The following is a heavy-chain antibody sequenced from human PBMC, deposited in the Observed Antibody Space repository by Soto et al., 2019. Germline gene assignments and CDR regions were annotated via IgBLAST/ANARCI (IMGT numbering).Heavy chain of an antibody. J-gene: IGHJ4*02. CDR1: GGSFSGYF. CDR3: VRGQWLPRGEY. D-gene: IGHD6-19*01. Sequence: QVQLQQWGAGLLKPSETLSLTCAVYGGSFSGYFWTWIRQPPGRGLEWIGEINHSGGTNYNPSLKSRVTISVDTSENQFSLRLTSVTAADTAVYYCVRGQWLPRGEYWGQGTLVTVSS. V-gene: IGHV4-34*01. CDR2: INHSGGT.